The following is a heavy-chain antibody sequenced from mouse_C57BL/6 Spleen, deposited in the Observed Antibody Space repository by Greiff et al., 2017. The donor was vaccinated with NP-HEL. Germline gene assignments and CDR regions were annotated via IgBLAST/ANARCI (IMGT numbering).Heavy chain of an antibody. CDR2: IDPSDSYT. Sequence: MPGQGLEWIGEIDPSDSYTYYNQKFKGKSTLTVDKSSSTAYMQLSSLTSEDSAVYYCARSYYSNYRYFDVWGTGTTVTVTA. V-gene: IGHV1-69*01. J-gene: IGHJ1*03. D-gene: IGHD2-5*01. CDR3: ARSYYSNYRYFDV.